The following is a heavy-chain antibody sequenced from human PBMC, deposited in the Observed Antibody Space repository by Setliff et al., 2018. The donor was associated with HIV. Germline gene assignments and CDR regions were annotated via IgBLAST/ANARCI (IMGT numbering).Heavy chain of an antibody. CDR3: TTDLSGIQTAFDI. CDR1: GFTFSNAW. V-gene: IGHV3-15*01. Sequence: PGGSLRLSCAASGFTFSNAWMSWVRQAPGKGLEWVGRIKSKTDGGTTDYAAPVKGRFTISRDDSKNTLYLQMNSLKTEDTAVYYCTTDLSGIQTAFDIWGQGTMVTVSS. D-gene: IGHD1-26*01. J-gene: IGHJ3*02. CDR2: IKSKTDGGTT.